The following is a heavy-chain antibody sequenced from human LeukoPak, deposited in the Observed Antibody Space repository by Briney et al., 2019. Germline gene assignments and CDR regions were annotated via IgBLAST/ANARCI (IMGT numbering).Heavy chain of an antibody. J-gene: IGHJ4*02. CDR2: IYYSGST. CDR1: GGSMSSYY. V-gene: IGHV4-59*01. Sequence: SETLSLTCTVSGGSMSSYYWSWIRQPPGKGLEWIGYIYYSGSTNYNPSLKSRVTISVDTSKNQFSLKLSSVTAADPAVYYCARHSGSSPFDYWGQGTLVTVSS. CDR3: ARHSGSSPFDY. D-gene: IGHD6-6*01.